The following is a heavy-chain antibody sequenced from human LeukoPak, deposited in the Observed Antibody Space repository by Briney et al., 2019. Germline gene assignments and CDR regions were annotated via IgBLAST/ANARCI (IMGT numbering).Heavy chain of an antibody. CDR3: AREFRVVVPAAIFYYYYYMDV. D-gene: IGHD2-2*02. CDR1: GFTFSSYG. Sequence: GRSLRLSCAASGFTFSSYGMHWVRQAPGKGLEWVAVIWYDGSNKYYADSVKGRLTISRDNSKNTLYLQMNSLRAEDTAVYYCAREFRVVVPAAIFYYYYYMDVWGKGTTATVSS. CDR2: IWYDGSNK. V-gene: IGHV3-33*01. J-gene: IGHJ6*03.